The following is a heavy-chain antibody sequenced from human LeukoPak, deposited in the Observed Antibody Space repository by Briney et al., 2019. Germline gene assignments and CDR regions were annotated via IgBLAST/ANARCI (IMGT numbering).Heavy chain of an antibody. Sequence: SETLSLTCTVSGGSISTYYWSWIRQPLGEGLEWPGYIFYTGSTNYNPSLKSRVTMSIDTSKNQFSLKLSSVTAADTAVYYCTRTYSSSSIDYWGQGALVTVSS. CDR1: GGSISTYY. D-gene: IGHD6-6*01. CDR2: IFYTGST. V-gene: IGHV4-59*01. CDR3: TRTYSSSSIDY. J-gene: IGHJ4*02.